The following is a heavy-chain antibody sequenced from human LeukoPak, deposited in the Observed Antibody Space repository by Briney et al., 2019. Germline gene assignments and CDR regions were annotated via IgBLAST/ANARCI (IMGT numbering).Heavy chain of an antibody. Sequence: PGRSLRLSCAASGFSFRNYAMHWVRQAPGKGLEWVAVIAHDETHIYYADSVRGRFTISRDNSRNNLDLQMNSLRVEDTAVYYCARDPIVAAPDYFDHWGQGTQVIVSS. CDR2: IAHDETHI. J-gene: IGHJ4*02. D-gene: IGHD1-26*01. CDR3: ARDPIVAAPDYFDH. CDR1: GFSFRNYA. V-gene: IGHV3-30-3*01.